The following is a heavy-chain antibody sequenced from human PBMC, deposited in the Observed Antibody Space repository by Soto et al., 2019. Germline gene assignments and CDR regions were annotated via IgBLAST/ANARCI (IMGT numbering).Heavy chain of an antibody. Sequence: ASVKVSCTVSGYTLTELSMHWVRQAPGKGLEWMGGFDPEDGETIYAQKFQGRVTMTEDTSTDTAYMELSSLRSEDTAVYYCARVVPAAMRSLTRTTENAVRSGRVNWFDPWGQGTLVTVSS. CDR3: ARVVPAAMRSLTRTTENAVRSGRVNWFDP. J-gene: IGHJ5*02. CDR2: FDPEDGET. V-gene: IGHV1-24*01. CDR1: GYTLTELS. D-gene: IGHD2-2*01.